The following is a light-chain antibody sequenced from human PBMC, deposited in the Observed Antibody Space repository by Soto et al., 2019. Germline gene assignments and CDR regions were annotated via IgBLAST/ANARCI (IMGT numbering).Light chain of an antibody. CDR1: QRVSSSY. V-gene: IGKV3-20*01. CDR3: QQYGSSPT. J-gene: IGKJ1*01. Sequence: EMVLTQSPGTLSLSPGERATLSCRASQRVSSSYLAWYQQKPGQAPRLLIYGASIRATGIPDRFSGSGSGTDFTLTISRLEPEDFAVYYCQQYGSSPTFGQGTKVEIK. CDR2: GAS.